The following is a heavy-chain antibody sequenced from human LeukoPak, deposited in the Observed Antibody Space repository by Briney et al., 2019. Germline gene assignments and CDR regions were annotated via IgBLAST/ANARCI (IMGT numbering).Heavy chain of an antibody. J-gene: IGHJ5*02. CDR3: ARAKGYCRGGSCYSFDP. V-gene: IGHV5-51*01. CDR2: IYPGDSDT. D-gene: IGHD2-15*01. Sequence: GESLKISCKGSGYSFTSYWIGWVRQMPGKGLEWMGIIYPGDSDTRYSPSFQGQVTISADKSISTAYLQWSSLKASDTAMYYCARAKGYCRGGSCYSFDPWGQGTLVTVSS. CDR1: GYSFTSYW.